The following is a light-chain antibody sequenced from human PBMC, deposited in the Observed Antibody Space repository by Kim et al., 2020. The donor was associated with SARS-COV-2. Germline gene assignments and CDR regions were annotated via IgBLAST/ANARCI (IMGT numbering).Light chain of an antibody. CDR3: QQFGSSRTWT. J-gene: IGKJ1*01. CDR1: QSITSTY. Sequence: PGERATLSCRASQSITSTYVAWYQQKPGQAPRLLIYGTSTRAAGIPGRFSGSGSGTEYTLTINRLEPEDFAIYYCQQFGSSRTWTFGQGTKVEIK. CDR2: GTS. V-gene: IGKV3-20*01.